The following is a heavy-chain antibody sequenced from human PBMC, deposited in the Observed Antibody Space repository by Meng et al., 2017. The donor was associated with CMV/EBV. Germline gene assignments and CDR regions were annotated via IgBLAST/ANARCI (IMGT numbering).Heavy chain of an antibody. CDR3: AGSPPNLVGDMYFFYAMDV. V-gene: IGHV3-74*01. J-gene: IGHJ6*02. CDR2: INRGGTTT. D-gene: IGHD2/OR15-2a*01. Sequence: GESLKISCAASGIPFRTHWMHWVRQAPGKGLVWVSAINRGGTTTTYADSVKGRFTISRDNAKNTLYLQMNDLGAEDTAVYYCAGSPPNLVGDMYFFYAMDVWGRGTTVTVSS. CDR1: GIPFRTHW.